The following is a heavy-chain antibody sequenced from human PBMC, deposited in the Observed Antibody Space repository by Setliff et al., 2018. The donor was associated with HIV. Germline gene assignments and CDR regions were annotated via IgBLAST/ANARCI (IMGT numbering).Heavy chain of an antibody. CDR3: AKETPMGLEWSSPDPRNYNAYYYMDV. D-gene: IGHD3-3*01. CDR2: IYSGSGAT. Sequence: GGSLRLSCEASGFTFGSYTMSWVRQAPGKGLEWLSVIYSGSGATNYADSVKGRFTISRDKSKNMLYLQMNSLRVDDTAIYHCAKETPMGLEWSSPDPRNYNAYYYMDVWGEGTTVTV. CDR1: GFTFGSYT. J-gene: IGHJ6*03. V-gene: IGHV3-23*03.